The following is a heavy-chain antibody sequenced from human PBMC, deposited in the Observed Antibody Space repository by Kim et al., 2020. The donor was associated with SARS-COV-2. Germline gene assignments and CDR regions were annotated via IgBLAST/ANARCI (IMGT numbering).Heavy chain of an antibody. D-gene: IGHD3-10*01. J-gene: IGHJ3*02. CDR3: ARDSRFGFGEEVPFDI. CDR1: GYTFTSYG. CDR2: ISAYNGNT. Sequence: ASVKVSCKASGYTFTSYGISWVRQAPGQGLEWMGWISAYNGNTNYAQKLQGRVTMTTDTSTSTAYMELRSLRSDDTAVYYCARDSRFGFGEEVPFDIWGQGTMVTVSS. V-gene: IGHV1-18*04.